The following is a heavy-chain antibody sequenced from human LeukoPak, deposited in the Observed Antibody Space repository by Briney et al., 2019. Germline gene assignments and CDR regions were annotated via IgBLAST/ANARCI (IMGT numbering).Heavy chain of an antibody. CDR1: GYTFTDYY. V-gene: IGHV1-2*02. J-gene: IGHJ5*02. CDR3: ARDNSVGDNAWWFDP. CDR2: INPNSGGT. D-gene: IGHD1-26*01. Sequence: ASVKVSCKASGYTFTDYYMHWVRQDPGQGLEWMGWINPNSGGTNYAQNFQGRVTMTRDTSISTAYMEFSRLRSEDTAIYYCARDNSVGDNAWWFDPWGQGTLVTVSS.